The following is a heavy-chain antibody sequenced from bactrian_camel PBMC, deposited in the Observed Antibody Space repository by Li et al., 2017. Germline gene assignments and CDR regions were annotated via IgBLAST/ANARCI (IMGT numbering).Heavy chain of an antibody. CDR2: IARDGGST. CDR3: AAVRYGVTWYPLCRARSADFGY. Sequence: DVQLVESGGGLVQPGGSLRLSCAASGPTVSRLYMAWFRQAPGKEREGVAAIARDGGSTYDDSVKGRFTISRDYAKNTLYLQMNSLKPEDTAMYYCAAVRYGVTWYPLCRARSADFGYWGQGTQVTVS. J-gene: IGHJ6*01. V-gene: IGHV3S40*01. D-gene: IGHD6*01. CDR1: GPTVSRLY.